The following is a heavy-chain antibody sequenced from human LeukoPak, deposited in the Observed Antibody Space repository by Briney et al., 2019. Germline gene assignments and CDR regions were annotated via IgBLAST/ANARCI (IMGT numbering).Heavy chain of an antibody. CDR1: GGSISSGGYY. V-gene: IGHV4-31*03. D-gene: IGHD4-23*01. CDR2: IYYSGST. Sequence: SETLSLTCTVSGGSISSGGYYWSWIRQHPGKGLEWIGYIYYSGSTYYNPSLKSRVTISVDTSKIQFSLKLSSVTAADTAVYYCARDDYGGSFDYWGQGTLVTVSS. CDR3: ARDDYGGSFDY. J-gene: IGHJ4*02.